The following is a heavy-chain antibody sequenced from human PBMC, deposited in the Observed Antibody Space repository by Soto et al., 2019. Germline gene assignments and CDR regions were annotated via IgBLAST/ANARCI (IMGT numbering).Heavy chain of an antibody. Sequence: QVQLVQSGAEVKKPGASVKVSCKASGYTFTSYDINWVRQATGQGLEWMGWMKPNSGNTGYAQKFQGRVTMTWNPSISTAYMDLTSLGSEDTAVYYCARRLPYNYYGMDVWGQGTTVTVSS. V-gene: IGHV1-8*01. CDR3: ARRLPYNYYGMDV. CDR2: MKPNSGNT. D-gene: IGHD2-15*01. CDR1: GYTFTSYD. J-gene: IGHJ6*02.